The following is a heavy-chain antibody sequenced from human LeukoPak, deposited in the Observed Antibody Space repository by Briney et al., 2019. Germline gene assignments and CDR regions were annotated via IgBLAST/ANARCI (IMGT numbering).Heavy chain of an antibody. J-gene: IGHJ4*02. CDR3: ARVALASQLSSRITMVRGVISHFDY. CDR2: INPNSGGT. V-gene: IGHV1-2*02. CDR1: GYTFTGYY. D-gene: IGHD3-10*01. Sequence: ASVTVSSKASGYTFTGYYMHWVRQAPGQGLEWMGWINPNSGGTNYAKKFQGRVTMTRDTSISTAYMELSRLRSDDTAVYYCARVALASQLSSRITMVRGVISHFDYWGQGTLVTVSS.